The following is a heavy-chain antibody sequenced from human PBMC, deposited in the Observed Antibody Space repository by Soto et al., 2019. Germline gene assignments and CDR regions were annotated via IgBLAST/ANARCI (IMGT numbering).Heavy chain of an antibody. CDR1: GFTFSSYS. CDR2: ISSSSSYI. D-gene: IGHD2-2*01. CDR3: AREPVPAAYFDY. V-gene: IGHV3-21*01. Sequence: EVQLVESGGGLVKPGGSLRLSCAASGFTFSSYSMNWVRQAPGKGLEWVSSISSSSSYIYYADAVKGRFTISRDNAKNSLSLQMTSLRAEDTAVYYCAREPVPAAYFDYWGRGTLVTVSS. J-gene: IGHJ4*02.